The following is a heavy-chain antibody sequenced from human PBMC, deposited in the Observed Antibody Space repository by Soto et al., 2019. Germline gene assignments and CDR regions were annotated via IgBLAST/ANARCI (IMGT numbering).Heavy chain of an antibody. Sequence: ASVKVSCKASGYTFTSYDINWVRQATGQGLEWMGWMNPNSGNTGYAQKFQGRVTMTRNTSISTAYMELSSLRSEDTAVYYCATAPYCSSTSCYDAFDIWGQGTMVTVS. CDR1: GYTFTSYD. D-gene: IGHD2-2*01. J-gene: IGHJ3*02. CDR3: ATAPYCSSTSCYDAFDI. CDR2: MNPNSGNT. V-gene: IGHV1-8*01.